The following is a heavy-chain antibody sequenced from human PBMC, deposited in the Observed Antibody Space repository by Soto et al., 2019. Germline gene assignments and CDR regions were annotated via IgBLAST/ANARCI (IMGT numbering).Heavy chain of an antibody. Sequence: SETLSLTCAVSSGSISSSNWWSWVRQPPGKGLGWIGEIYHSGSTNNKPSLKSRVTISVDKSKNQFSPKVSSVTAADTAVYYCARESGSGSYYFDYWGQGTRVTVS. CDR3: ARESGSGSYYFDY. CDR2: IYHSGST. J-gene: IGHJ4*02. V-gene: IGHV4-4*02. D-gene: IGHD3-10*01. CDR1: SGSISSSNW.